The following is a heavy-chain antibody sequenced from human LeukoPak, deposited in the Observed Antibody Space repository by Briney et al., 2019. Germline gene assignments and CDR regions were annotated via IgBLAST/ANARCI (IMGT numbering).Heavy chain of an antibody. Sequence: GRSLRLSCAASGFTFDDYAMHWVRQAPGKGLEWVSGISWNSGSIGYADSVKGRFTISRDNAKNSLYLQMNSLRAEDTALYYCAKGYYYGSGSYYYFDYWGQGTLVTVSS. CDR3: AKGYYYGSGSYYYFDY. CDR2: ISWNSGSI. D-gene: IGHD3-10*01. J-gene: IGHJ4*02. V-gene: IGHV3-9*01. CDR1: GFTFDDYA.